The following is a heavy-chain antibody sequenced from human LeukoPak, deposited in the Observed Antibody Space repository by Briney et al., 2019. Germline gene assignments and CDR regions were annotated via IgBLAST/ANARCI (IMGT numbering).Heavy chain of an antibody. Sequence: ASVKVSCKASGYSFINFGLSWVRQAPGQGLEWMGWISAYNHNTNYAQKFQGRVTMTIDTSATTVYMELRSLRSDDTAIYYCARDLMYCDTMSCYDGDFDYWGQGTPVTVSS. D-gene: IGHD2-2*01. CDR2: ISAYNHNT. CDR3: ARDLMYCDTMSCYDGDFDY. CDR1: GYSFINFG. V-gene: IGHV1-18*01. J-gene: IGHJ4*02.